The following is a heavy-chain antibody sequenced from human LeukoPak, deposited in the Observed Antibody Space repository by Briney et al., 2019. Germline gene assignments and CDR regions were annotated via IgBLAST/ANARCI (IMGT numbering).Heavy chain of an antibody. CDR3: ARDNEVEGPY. J-gene: IGHJ4*02. V-gene: IGHV4-39*07. CDR1: GGCISSSTYY. D-gene: IGHD2-8*01. CDR2: IYSSGST. Sequence: SETLSLTCTVSGGCISSSTYYWGWIRQPPGKGLEWIGSIYSSGSTYYNPSLKSRVTISVDTSKNQFSLKLSSVTAADTAVYYCARDNEVEGPYWGQGTLVTVSS.